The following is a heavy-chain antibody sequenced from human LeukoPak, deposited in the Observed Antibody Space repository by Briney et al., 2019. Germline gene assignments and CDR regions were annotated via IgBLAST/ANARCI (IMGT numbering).Heavy chain of an antibody. J-gene: IGHJ4*02. D-gene: IGHD3-3*01. CDR2: INPNNGGT. CDR1: GYSFTGYY. V-gene: IGHV1-2*02. Sequence: ASVKVSCKTSGYSFTGYYLHWVRQPPGQGLGWMGWINPNNGGTNYAHNRVTMTRDTSIRTVYMELTRLTSDDTAVYYCARDRASGYPDYYFDYWGQGTLVTVSS. CDR3: ARDRASGYPDYYFDY.